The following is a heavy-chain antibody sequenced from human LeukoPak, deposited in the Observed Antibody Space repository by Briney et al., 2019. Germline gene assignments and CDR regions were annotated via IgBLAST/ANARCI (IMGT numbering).Heavy chain of an antibody. CDR3: ARESYGSGSYYNPQGYYYYMDV. Sequence: PSETLSLTCAVYGGSFSGYYWSWIRQPPGKGLEWIGEINHSGSTNYNPSLKSRVTISVDTSKNQFSLKLSSVTAADTAVYYCARESYGSGSYYNPQGYYYYMDVWGKGTTVTISS. CDR2: INHSGST. J-gene: IGHJ6*03. CDR1: GGSFSGYY. V-gene: IGHV4-34*01. D-gene: IGHD3-10*01.